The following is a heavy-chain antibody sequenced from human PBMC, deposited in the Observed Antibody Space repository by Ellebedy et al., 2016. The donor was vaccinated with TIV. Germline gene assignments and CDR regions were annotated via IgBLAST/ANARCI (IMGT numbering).Heavy chain of an antibody. Sequence: ASVKVSXXASGYTFTSYGISWVRQPPGQGLEWMGWISAYNGNTNYAQKLQGRVTMTTDTSTSTAYMELRSLRSDDTAVYYCARDQGYTAMGTYYYYGMDVWGQGTTVTVSS. CDR2: ISAYNGNT. V-gene: IGHV1-18*01. CDR3: ARDQGYTAMGTYYYYGMDV. D-gene: IGHD5-18*01. CDR1: GYTFTSYG. J-gene: IGHJ6*02.